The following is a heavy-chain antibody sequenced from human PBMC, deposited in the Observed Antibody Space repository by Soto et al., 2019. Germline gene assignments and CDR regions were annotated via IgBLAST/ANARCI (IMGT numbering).Heavy chain of an antibody. D-gene: IGHD2-15*01. V-gene: IGHV3-23*01. CDR3: AKDLVVVSARVDS. CDR1: GFTFRNYA. CDR2: ISASGGRT. Sequence: EVQLLESGGGLVQPGGSLRLSCAASGFTFRNYAMSWVRQAPGKGLEWVSSISASGGRTYYADSAQGRFTISRDNSNNTLYLHMSSLRAEDTALYYCAKDLVVVSARVDSWGQGTLVTVSS. J-gene: IGHJ5*01.